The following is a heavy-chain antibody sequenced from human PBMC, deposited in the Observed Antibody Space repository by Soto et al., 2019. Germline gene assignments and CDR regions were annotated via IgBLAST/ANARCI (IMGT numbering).Heavy chain of an antibody. D-gene: IGHD4-17*01. J-gene: IGHJ4*02. CDR1: GFTFNTYS. CDR2: IWYDGTQK. Sequence: GGSLRLSCEASGFTFNTYSMHWVRQPPGKGLEWLAAIWYDGTQKYYADSVKGRFIISRDNSKKTLYLEMNSLRAEYTAVYYCARAGGTTVTGLWHFDSWGQGTLVTVSS. CDR3: ARAGGTTVTGLWHFDS. V-gene: IGHV3-33*01.